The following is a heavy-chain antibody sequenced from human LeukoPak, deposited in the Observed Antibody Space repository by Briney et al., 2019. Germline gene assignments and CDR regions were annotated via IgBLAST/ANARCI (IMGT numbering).Heavy chain of an antibody. V-gene: IGHV1-46*01. J-gene: IGHJ3*02. D-gene: IGHD2-2*02. Sequence: GASVKVSCKASGYTFTSYYMHWVRQAPGQGLEWMGIINPSGGSTSYAQKFQGRVTMTRDTSTSTVYMELSSLRSEDTAVYYCARVWSGIVVVPAAIPTGNHHDAFDIWGQGTMVTVSS. CDR1: GYTFTSYY. CDR2: INPSGGST. CDR3: ARVWSGIVVVPAAIPTGNHHDAFDI.